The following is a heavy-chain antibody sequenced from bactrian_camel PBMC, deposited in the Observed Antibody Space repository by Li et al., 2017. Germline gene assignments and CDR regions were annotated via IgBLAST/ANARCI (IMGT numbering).Heavy chain of an antibody. V-gene: IGHV3S26*01. CDR3: AARPQFSCVSQTKATGPQWSDL. CDR2: IDSDEGT. CDR1: IYTLTTYC. J-gene: IGHJ4*01. Sequence: HVQLVESGGGSVQAGGSLRLSCAVSIYTLTTYCMSWFRQAPGKEREAVASIDSDEGTSYADSVKGRFTISKDNTKNTLYLQMDCLKPADSAMYYCAARPQFSCVSQTKATGPQWSDLWGQGTQVTVS. D-gene: IGHD2*01.